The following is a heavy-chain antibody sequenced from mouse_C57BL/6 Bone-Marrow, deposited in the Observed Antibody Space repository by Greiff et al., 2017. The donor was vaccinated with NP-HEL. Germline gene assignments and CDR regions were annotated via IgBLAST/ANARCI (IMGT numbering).Heavy chain of an antibody. J-gene: IGHJ2*01. CDR2: IYPGDGDT. Sequence: VQLQQSGAELVKPGASVKISCKASGYAFSSYWMNWVKQRPGKGLEWIGQIYPGDGDTNYNGKFKGKATLTADKSSSTAYMQLSSLTSEDSAVYFCARSGTTVVARGLDYWGQGTTLTVSS. CDR3: ARSGTTVVARGLDY. CDR1: GYAFSSYW. D-gene: IGHD1-1*01. V-gene: IGHV1-80*01.